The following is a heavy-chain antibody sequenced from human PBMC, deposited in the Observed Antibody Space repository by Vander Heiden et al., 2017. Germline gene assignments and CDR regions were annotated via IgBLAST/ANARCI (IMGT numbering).Heavy chain of an antibody. V-gene: IGHV4-4*02. CDR1: GGSISSSNW. D-gene: IGHD3-10*01. Sequence: QVHLQESGPGLVTPSWTLSLTCAVSGGSISSSNWWSWVRQHPGKGLEWIGEIYHSGSTNYNPSIKSRVTISVDKSKNQFSLKLSSVTAADTAVYYCARDLITMVRGVIIPRQDWGQGTLFTVSS. CDR2: IYHSGST. J-gene: IGHJ4*02. CDR3: ARDLITMVRGVIIPRQD.